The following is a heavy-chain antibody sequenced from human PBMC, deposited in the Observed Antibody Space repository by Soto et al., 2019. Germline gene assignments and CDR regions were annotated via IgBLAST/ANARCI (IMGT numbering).Heavy chain of an antibody. CDR2: MNPNSGNT. Sequence: ASVKVSCKTSRYTFTSYDINWVRQATGQGLEWMGWMNPNSGNTGYAQKFQGRVTMTRNTSISTAYMELSSLRSEDTAVYYCARGMKYSGYEMDNWFGPWGQGTLVTVSS. CDR3: ARGMKYSGYEMDNWFGP. V-gene: IGHV1-8*01. CDR1: RYTFTSYD. J-gene: IGHJ5*02. D-gene: IGHD5-12*01.